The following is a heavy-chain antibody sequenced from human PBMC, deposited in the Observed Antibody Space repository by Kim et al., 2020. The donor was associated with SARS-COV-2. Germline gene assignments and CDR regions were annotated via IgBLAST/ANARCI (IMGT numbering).Heavy chain of an antibody. CDR1: VGSISSDY. D-gene: IGHD6-19*01. CDR2: IHYSGRT. V-gene: IGHV4-59*01. J-gene: IGHJ4*02. CDR3: ARIPDIAGWPFDS. Sequence: SETLSLTCTVSVGSISSDYWTWIRQPPGKGLEWIGYIHYSGRTRYNPSLRSRVAIFVDPSKSHFSLRLTSVTAADTAVYFCARIPDIAGWPFDSWGQGILVRVSS.